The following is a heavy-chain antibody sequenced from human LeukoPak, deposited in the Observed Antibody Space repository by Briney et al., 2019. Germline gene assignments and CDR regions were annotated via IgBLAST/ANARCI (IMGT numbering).Heavy chain of an antibody. V-gene: IGHV1-69*01. CDR3: ARIRGYYGSGSLIYGMGV. J-gene: IGHJ6*04. Sequence: SSVKVSCKASGGTFSSYAISWVRQAPGQGLEWMGGIIPIFGTANYAQKFQGRVTITADESTSTACMELSSLRSEDTAVYYCARIRGYYGSGSLIYGMGVWGKGTTVTVSS. D-gene: IGHD3-10*01. CDR2: IIPIFGTA. CDR1: GGTFSSYA.